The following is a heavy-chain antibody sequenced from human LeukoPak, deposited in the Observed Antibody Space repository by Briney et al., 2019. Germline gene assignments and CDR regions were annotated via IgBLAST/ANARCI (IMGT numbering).Heavy chain of an antibody. CDR1: GYTFTSYG. D-gene: IGHD3-10*01. J-gene: IGHJ3*02. Sequence: GASVKVSCKASGYTFTSYGISWVRQAHGQGLEWMGWISAYNGNTNYAQKLQGRVAMTTDTSTSTAYMDPESLISDDTAVYYCARYVYYASGTFYHPDAFDIWGQGTMVTVSS. CDR2: ISAYNGNT. CDR3: ARYVYYASGTFYHPDAFDI. V-gene: IGHV1-18*01.